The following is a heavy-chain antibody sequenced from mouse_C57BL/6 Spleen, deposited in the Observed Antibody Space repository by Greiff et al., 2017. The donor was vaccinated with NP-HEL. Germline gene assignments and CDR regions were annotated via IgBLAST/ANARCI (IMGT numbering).Heavy chain of an antibody. CDR1: GFTFTDYY. Sequence: EVMLVESGGGLVQPGGSLSLSCAASGFTFTDYYMSWVRQPPGKALEWLGFIRNKANGYTTEYSASVQGRFTISRDNSQSILYLQMNALRAEDSATYYLARYNDYGSPYAMDYWGQGTSVTVSS. D-gene: IGHD1-1*01. CDR2: IRNKANGYTT. J-gene: IGHJ4*01. V-gene: IGHV7-3*01. CDR3: ARYNDYGSPYAMDY.